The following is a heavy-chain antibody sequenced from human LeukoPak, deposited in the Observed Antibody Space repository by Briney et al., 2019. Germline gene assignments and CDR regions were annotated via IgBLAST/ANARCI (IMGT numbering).Heavy chain of an antibody. J-gene: IGHJ3*02. D-gene: IGHD3-10*01. Sequence: PGGSLRLSCVVSGFTFSGYSMIWVRQAPGKGLEWVSYISSSSSTIYYADSVKGRFTTSRDNAKNSLYLQMNSLRDEDTTVYYCARDLSGRYAFDIWGQGTMVTVSS. V-gene: IGHV3-48*02. CDR3: ARDLSGRYAFDI. CDR1: GFTFSGYS. CDR2: ISSSSSTI.